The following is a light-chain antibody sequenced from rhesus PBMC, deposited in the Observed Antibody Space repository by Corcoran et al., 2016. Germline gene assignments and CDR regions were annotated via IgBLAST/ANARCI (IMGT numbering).Light chain of an antibody. CDR1: QGISTW. CDR2: QAS. J-gene: IGKJ2*01. V-gene: IGKV1-22*01. Sequence: DIQMTQSPPSLSASVGDTVTITCRASQGISTWLAWYQQKPVKDPKGRVSQASNLQSGVPSRFSGMGDGTGVTLTISRLQSDDFATYHCQQYSSRPSSFGRGTKVEIK. CDR3: QQYSSRPSS.